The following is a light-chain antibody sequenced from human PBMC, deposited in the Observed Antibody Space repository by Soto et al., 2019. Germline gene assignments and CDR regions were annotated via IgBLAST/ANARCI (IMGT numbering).Light chain of an antibody. CDR1: QDIRNY. CDR2: DAS. Sequence: DIQMTQSPSSLSASVGDRVTITCQASQDIRNYLNWYQQKPGKAPKLLIYDASNLETGVPSRFRGSGSGTDFTFTINSLQPEDTVTYYCQQYDNLLLTFGGGTKVEIK. V-gene: IGKV1-33*01. J-gene: IGKJ4*01. CDR3: QQYDNLLLT.